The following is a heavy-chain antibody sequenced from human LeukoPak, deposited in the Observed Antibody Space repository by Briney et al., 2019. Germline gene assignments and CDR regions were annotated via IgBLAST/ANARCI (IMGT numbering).Heavy chain of an antibody. CDR1: GYTFTSYA. D-gene: IGHD2-15*01. J-gene: IGHJ4*02. Sequence: ASVKVSCKASGYTFTSYAMHWVRQAPGQRLEWMGWINAGNGNTKYSQKFQGRVTITRDTSASTAYMELSSLRSEDTAVYYCARSRVPAGKYCSGGGCYGGFDYWGQGTLVTVSS. CDR3: ARSRVPAGKYCSGGGCYGGFDY. V-gene: IGHV1-3*01. CDR2: INAGNGNT.